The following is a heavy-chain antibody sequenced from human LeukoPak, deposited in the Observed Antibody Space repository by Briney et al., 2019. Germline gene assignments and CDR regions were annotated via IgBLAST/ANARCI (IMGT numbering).Heavy chain of an antibody. D-gene: IGHD2-2*03. V-gene: IGHV3-48*01. CDR1: GFNFSSCN. CDR3: AKDPDGYCSSTSCPP. CDR2: ISTSSRSI. J-gene: IGHJ5*02. Sequence: GGSLRLSCAASGFNFSSCNMNWLRQAPGKGLEWISYISTSSRSIYYADSVKGRFTISRDNSKNTLYLQMNSLRAEDTAVYYCAKDPDGYCSSTSCPPWGQGTLVTVSS.